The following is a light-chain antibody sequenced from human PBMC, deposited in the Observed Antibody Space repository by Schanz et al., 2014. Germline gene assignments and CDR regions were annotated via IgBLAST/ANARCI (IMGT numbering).Light chain of an antibody. CDR3: QQYGRSLWT. V-gene: IGKV3-20*01. J-gene: IGKJ1*01. CDR2: GAS. CDR1: QSVTRTY. Sequence: EILLTQSPGTLSLSPGQRATLSCRASQSVTRTYVAWYQQKPGQAPRLLIYGASTRATGIPARFSGSGSRTEFTLTISSLQSEDFAVYYCQQYGRSLWTFGQGTKVEIK.